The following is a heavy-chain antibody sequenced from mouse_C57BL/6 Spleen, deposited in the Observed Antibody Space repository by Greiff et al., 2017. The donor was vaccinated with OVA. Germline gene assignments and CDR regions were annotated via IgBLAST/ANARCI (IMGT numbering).Heavy chain of an antibody. CDR3: ASTVGNDPPYFDV. J-gene: IGHJ1*03. CDR2: IYPGDGDT. CDR1: GYAFSSYW. V-gene: IGHV1-80*01. Sequence: QVQLQQSGAELVKPGASVKISCKASGYAFSSYWMNWVKQRPGKGLEWLGQIYPGDGDTNYNGQFKGKATLTADKSSSTAYMQLSSLTSEDSSFYFCASTVGNDPPYFDVWGTGTTVTVSS. D-gene: IGHD2-1*01.